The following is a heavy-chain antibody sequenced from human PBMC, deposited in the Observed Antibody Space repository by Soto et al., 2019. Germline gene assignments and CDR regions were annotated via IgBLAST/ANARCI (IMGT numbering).Heavy chain of an antibody. CDR2: IDPSDSYT. CDR3: AALTIAAAGTFDY. V-gene: IGHV5-10-1*01. Sequence: GESLKISCKGSGYSFTGYWISWVRQMPGKGLEWMGRIDPSDSYTNYSPSFQGHVTISADKSISTAYLQWSSLKASDTAMYYCAALTIAAAGTFDYWGQGTLVTVSS. J-gene: IGHJ4*02. D-gene: IGHD6-13*01. CDR1: GYSFTGYW.